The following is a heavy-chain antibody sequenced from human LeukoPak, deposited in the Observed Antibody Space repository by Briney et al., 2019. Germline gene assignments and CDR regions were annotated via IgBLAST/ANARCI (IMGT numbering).Heavy chain of an antibody. V-gene: IGHV1-18*01. Sequence: ASVKVSCKASGYTFTSYGISWVRQAPGQGLEWMGWISAYNGNTNYAQKLQGRVTMTTGTSTSTAYMELRSLRSDDTAVYYCARDLQAYYDFWSGYYRGAFDIWGQGTMVTVSS. J-gene: IGHJ3*02. CDR1: GYTFTSYG. D-gene: IGHD3-3*01. CDR3: ARDLQAYYDFWSGYYRGAFDI. CDR2: ISAYNGNT.